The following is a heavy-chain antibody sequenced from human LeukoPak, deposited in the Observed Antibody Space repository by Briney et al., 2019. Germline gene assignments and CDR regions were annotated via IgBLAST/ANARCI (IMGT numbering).Heavy chain of an antibody. CDR2: ISGDGGVT. Sequence: PGGSLRLSCAASGFSFRDFSMHWVRQVPGKGLEWVSLISGDGGVTHYADSWRGRFTISRDNDKSSLFLQMNSLRVEDTAVYYCAKGNNSLSYNFGYWGQGTLVTVSS. J-gene: IGHJ4*02. V-gene: IGHV3-43*02. CDR1: GFSFRDFS. D-gene: IGHD2/OR15-2a*01. CDR3: AKGNNSLSYNFGY.